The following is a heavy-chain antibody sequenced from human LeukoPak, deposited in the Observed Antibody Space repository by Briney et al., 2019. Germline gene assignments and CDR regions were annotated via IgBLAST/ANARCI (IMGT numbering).Heavy chain of an antibody. CDR3: ARVLAAAGTRAFDI. Sequence: ASVTVSCKASGYTFTSYYIHWVRQAPGQGLEWMGIINPSGGSTSYAQKFQGRVTMTRDTSTSTVYTELSSLRSEDTAVYYCARVLAAAGTRAFDIWGQGTMVTVSS. J-gene: IGHJ3*02. CDR2: INPSGGST. V-gene: IGHV1-46*01. D-gene: IGHD6-13*01. CDR1: GYTFTSYY.